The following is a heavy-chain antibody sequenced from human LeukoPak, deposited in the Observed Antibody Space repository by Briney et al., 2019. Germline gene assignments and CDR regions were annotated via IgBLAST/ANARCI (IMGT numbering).Heavy chain of an antibody. CDR3: AREFGGYPDY. CDR2: ISSRSNTI. J-gene: IGHJ4*02. Sequence: GGSLRLSCAASGFTFSTYSMNWVRQTPGKGLEWVSYISSRSNTIYYADSVKGRFTISRDNAKNSLYLQMSSPRDEDTAVYYCAREFGGYPDYWGQGTLVTVSS. V-gene: IGHV3-48*02. D-gene: IGHD3-22*01. CDR1: GFTFSTYS.